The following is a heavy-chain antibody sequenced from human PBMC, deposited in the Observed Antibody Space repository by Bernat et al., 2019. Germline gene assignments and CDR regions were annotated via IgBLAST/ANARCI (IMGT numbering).Heavy chain of an antibody. V-gene: IGHV1-46*03. J-gene: IGHJ4*02. CDR1: GYTFTSHY. Sequence: QVQLVQSGAEVKRPGASVKISCKASGYTFTSHYMHWVRQAPGQGLEWMGIINPSGGSTPSGGSTTYAQNFQGRLTMTRDTSTNTVYMELSSLRSEDTAVYYWARGIPALSGNYWGLDYWGQGTLVTVSS. D-gene: IGHD1-26*01. CDR2: INPSGGSTPSGGST. CDR3: ARGIPALSGNYWGLDY.